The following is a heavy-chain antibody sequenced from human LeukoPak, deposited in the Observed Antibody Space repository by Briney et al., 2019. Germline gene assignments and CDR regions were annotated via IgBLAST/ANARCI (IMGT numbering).Heavy chain of an antibody. V-gene: IGHV1-69*05. Sequence: AASVKVSCKASGGTFSSYAISWVRQAPGQGLEWMGGIIPIFGTANYAQKFQGRVTITTDESTSTAYMELSSLRSEDTAVYYCARDSNSGSYFGYNWFDPWGQGTLVTVSS. CDR3: ARDSNSGSYFGYNWFDP. CDR2: IIPIFGTA. D-gene: IGHD1-26*01. CDR1: GGTFSSYA. J-gene: IGHJ5*02.